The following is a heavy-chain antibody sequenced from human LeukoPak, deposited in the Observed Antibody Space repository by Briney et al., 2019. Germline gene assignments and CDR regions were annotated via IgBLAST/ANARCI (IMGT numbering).Heavy chain of an antibody. D-gene: IGHD2-2*01. CDR2: IHFDGSTK. J-gene: IGHJ4*02. Sequence: GGSLRLSCAASGFTFSSYGMHWVRQAPGKGLEWVAFIHFDGSTKYSGDSVQGRFTISRDNSRNILYLQMNNLRPEDTAFYYCAKDQCTRTSCDGYPGYWGQGTIVTGFS. CDR1: GFTFSSYG. V-gene: IGHV3-30*02. CDR3: AKDQCTRTSCDGYPGY.